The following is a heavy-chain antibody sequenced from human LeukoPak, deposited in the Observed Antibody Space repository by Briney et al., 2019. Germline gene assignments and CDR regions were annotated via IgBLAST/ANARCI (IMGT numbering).Heavy chain of an antibody. CDR3: ARAPPGSSGGYFDY. CDR2: IDTDENDGKT. J-gene: IGHJ4*02. CDR1: GFTVSNNY. Sequence: AGGSLRLSCEASGFTVSNNYMNWVRQAPGKALEWVSVIDTDENDGKTYYAASVKGRFTISREKSKNTLYLQMDSLRAEDTAVYYCARAPPGSSGGYFDYWGQGALVTVSS. V-gene: IGHV3-53*01. D-gene: IGHD2-8*02.